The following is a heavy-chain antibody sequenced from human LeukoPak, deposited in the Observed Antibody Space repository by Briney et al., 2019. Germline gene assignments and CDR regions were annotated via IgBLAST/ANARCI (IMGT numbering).Heavy chain of an antibody. D-gene: IGHD1-26*01. CDR1: GFTFSSCW. V-gene: IGHV3-7*01. CDR2: IKQDGGEI. CDR3: ARGIVGATGSYYFDY. Sequence: GGSLRLSCAASGFTFSSCWMGWVRQAPGKGLEWVANIKQDGGEIYYADSVKGRFTISRDNSKNTLYLQMNSLRAEDTAVYYCARGIVGATGSYYFDYWGQGTLVTVSS. J-gene: IGHJ4*02.